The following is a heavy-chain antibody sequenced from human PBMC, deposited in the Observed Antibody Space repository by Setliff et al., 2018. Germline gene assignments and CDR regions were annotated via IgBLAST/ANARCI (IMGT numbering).Heavy chain of an antibody. CDR1: GYSFSTCW. V-gene: IGHV5-51*01. D-gene: IGHD3-10*01. CDR2: IYPGDSIT. Sequence: GESLKISCKGSGYSFSTCWIGWVRQMPGKGLGWMGIIYPGDSITRYSPSFQGQVTISVDKSINTAYLQWSSLRASDTAIYYCARHPYNYGSGTYLDNNNRWFDPWGQGTLVTVSS. J-gene: IGHJ5*02. CDR3: ARHPYNYGSGTYLDNNNRWFDP.